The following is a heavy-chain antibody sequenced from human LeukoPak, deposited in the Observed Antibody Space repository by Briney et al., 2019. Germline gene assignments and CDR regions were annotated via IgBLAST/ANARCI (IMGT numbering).Heavy chain of an antibody. J-gene: IGHJ4*02. CDR3: AKDKEWEPFYFDY. CDR2: ISWNSGSI. D-gene: IGHD1-26*01. CDR1: GFTFDDYA. V-gene: IGHV3-9*01. Sequence: SLRLSSAASGFTFDDYAMHWVRQDPGKGLECVSGISWNSGSIGYADSVKGRFTISRDNAKNSLYLQMNSLRAEDTALYYRAKDKEWEPFYFDYWGQGTLVTVSS.